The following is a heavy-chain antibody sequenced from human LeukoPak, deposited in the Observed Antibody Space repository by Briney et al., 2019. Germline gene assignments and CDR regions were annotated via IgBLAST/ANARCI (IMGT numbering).Heavy chain of an antibody. CDR2: IKQDGSEK. V-gene: IGHV3-7*01. CDR3: ARIKEYGFDI. Sequence: PGGSLRLSCVASGFTFSTYWMSWVRQAPGKGLEWVANIKQDGSEKYYGDSMKGRFTISRDNAKNSLYLQMNSLRAEDTAVYSCARIKEYGFDIWGQGTMVTVSS. CDR1: GFTFSTYW. J-gene: IGHJ3*02. D-gene: IGHD3-10*01.